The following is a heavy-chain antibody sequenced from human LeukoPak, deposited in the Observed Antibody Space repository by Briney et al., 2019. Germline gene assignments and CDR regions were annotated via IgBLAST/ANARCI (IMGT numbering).Heavy chain of an antibody. D-gene: IGHD3-16*01. V-gene: IGHV4-39*01. CDR1: GDSISSSNYY. Sequence: KPSETLSLTCTVSGDSISSSNYYWAWIRQPPGTGLEWIGSIYYSGSTYYNPSLKSRVTISVDTSKNQFSLKLSSVTAADTAVYYCARHVRGTRNLDYWGQGTLVTVSS. CDR2: IYYSGST. CDR3: ARHVRGTRNLDY. J-gene: IGHJ4*02.